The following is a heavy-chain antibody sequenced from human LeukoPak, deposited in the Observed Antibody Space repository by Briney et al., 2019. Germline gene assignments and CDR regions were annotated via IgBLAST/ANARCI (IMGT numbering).Heavy chain of an antibody. Sequence: GRSLRLSCAASGFTLSNYGMYWVRQAPGKGLELMAGMSYDGTNKYYADSVQGRFTISRDTSKSTLYLQVSTLRADDTAVYYCAKDLRPYGDYGGLDYWGQGTLVIVSS. CDR1: GFTLSNYG. CDR2: MSYDGTNK. J-gene: IGHJ4*02. CDR3: AKDLRPYGDYGGLDY. V-gene: IGHV3-30*18. D-gene: IGHD4-17*01.